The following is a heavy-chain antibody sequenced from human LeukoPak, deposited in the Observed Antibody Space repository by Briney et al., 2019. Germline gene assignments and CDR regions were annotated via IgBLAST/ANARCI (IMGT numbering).Heavy chain of an antibody. V-gene: IGHV3-66*01. D-gene: IGHD3-16*01. CDR2: IYSGGST. CDR1: GFTVSSNY. Sequence: PGGSLRLSGAASGFTVSSNYMSWVRQAPGKGLEWVSVIYSGGSTYYADSVKGRFTISRDNSKNTLYLQMNSLRAEDTAVYYCARDRGGPYTYWGQGTLVTVSS. J-gene: IGHJ4*02. CDR3: ARDRGGPYTY.